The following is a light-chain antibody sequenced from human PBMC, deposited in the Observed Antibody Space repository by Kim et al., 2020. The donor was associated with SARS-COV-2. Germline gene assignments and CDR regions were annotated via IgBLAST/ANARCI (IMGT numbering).Light chain of an antibody. CDR1: KLGEKY. CDR2: QDF. V-gene: IGLV3-1*01. CDR3: QAWDSGTVV. J-gene: IGLJ2*01. Sequence: SYELTQPPSVSVSPGQTVTLTCPGDKLGEKYSCWYQQRSGQSPILLIYQDFKRPSGIPERFSGPNFGNTATLTISGTQTVDEADYCCQAWDSGTVVFGRGTQLTVL.